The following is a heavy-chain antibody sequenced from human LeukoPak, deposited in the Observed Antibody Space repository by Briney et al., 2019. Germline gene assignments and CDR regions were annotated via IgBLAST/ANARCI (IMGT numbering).Heavy chain of an antibody. CDR2: IIPIFGTA. J-gene: IGHJ4*02. CDR3: ARSLDSYGYIDY. V-gene: IGHV1-69*13. CDR1: GGTFSSYA. Sequence: ASVKVSCKASGGTFSSYAISWVRQAPGQGLEWMGGIIPIFGTANYAQKFQGRDTITADESTSTAYMELSSLRSEDTAVYYCARSLDSYGYIDYWGQGTLVTVSS. D-gene: IGHD5-18*01.